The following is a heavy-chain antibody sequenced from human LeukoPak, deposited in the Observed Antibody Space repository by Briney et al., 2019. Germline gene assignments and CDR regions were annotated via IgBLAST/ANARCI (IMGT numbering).Heavy chain of an antibody. CDR2: LSAGGGST. J-gene: IGHJ4*02. V-gene: IGHV3-23*01. Sequence: GSLRLSCAASGFTLSSDAMTWVRQAPGKGLEWVSSLSAGGGSTYYADSVKGRFTMSRDDSKNTLFLHMNSLGAEDTALYYCARETSDYLYSLDYWGQGTLVTVSS. CDR3: ARETSDYLYSLDY. CDR1: GFTLSSDA. D-gene: IGHD4-17*01.